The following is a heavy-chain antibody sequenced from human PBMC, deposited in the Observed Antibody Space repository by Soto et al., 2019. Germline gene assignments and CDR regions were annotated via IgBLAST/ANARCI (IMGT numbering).Heavy chain of an antibody. CDR3: LFTSAYGSVFAF. CDR2: VYWDDDK. Sequence: QITLKESGHARVKSTQTLTLIGAFSGFSLSTSGLGVGWIRLPPGKALEWLALVYWDDDKRYSPSLKSRLTITKDTPSSQVVLTVTNLDPVDTATYYCLFTSAYGSVFAFWGQGTMVTVSS. V-gene: IGHV2-5*02. CDR1: GFSLSTSGLG. J-gene: IGHJ3*01. D-gene: IGHD1-26*01.